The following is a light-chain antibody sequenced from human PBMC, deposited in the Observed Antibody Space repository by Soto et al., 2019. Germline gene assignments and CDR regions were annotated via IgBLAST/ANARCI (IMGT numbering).Light chain of an antibody. CDR1: QSVGSF. Sequence: EIVLTQSPATLSLSPGERATLSCRASQSVGSFLAWYQQKSGQAPRLLIYDASNRAPGIPARFSGSGSGTDFTLTISSLEPEDFAVYYCQHRSNRLGTFGPGTKVDIK. CDR3: QHRSNRLGT. CDR2: DAS. V-gene: IGKV3-11*01. J-gene: IGKJ3*01.